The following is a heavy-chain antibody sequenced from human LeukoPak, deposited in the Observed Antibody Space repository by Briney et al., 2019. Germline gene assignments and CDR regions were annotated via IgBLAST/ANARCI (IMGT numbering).Heavy chain of an antibody. V-gene: IGHV4-31*03. CDR1: GGSISSGGYY. D-gene: IGHD2-2*01. CDR3: ARGLSEDCSSTSCYRVWFDP. J-gene: IGHJ5*02. CDR2: IYYSGST. Sequence: PSETLSLTCTVFGGSISSGGYYWSWIRQHPGKGLEWIGYIYYSGSTYYNPSLKSRVTISVDTSKNQFSLKLSSVTAADTAVYYCARGLSEDCSSTSCYRVWFDPWGQGTLVTVSS.